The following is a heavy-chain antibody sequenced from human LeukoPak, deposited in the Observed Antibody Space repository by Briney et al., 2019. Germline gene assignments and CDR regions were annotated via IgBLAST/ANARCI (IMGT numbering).Heavy chain of an antibody. CDR2: ISGSGGST. D-gene: IGHD2-15*01. J-gene: IGHJ4*02. V-gene: IGHV3-23*01. CDR3: AKEAAIVVVVAAASAHFDY. CDR1: GFTFSSYA. Sequence: GGSLRLSCAAAGFTFSSYAMSWVRQAPGKGLEWVSAISGSGGSTYYADSVKGRFTISRDNSKNTLYLQMNSLRAEDTAVYYCAKEAAIVVVVAAASAHFDYWGQGTLVTVSS.